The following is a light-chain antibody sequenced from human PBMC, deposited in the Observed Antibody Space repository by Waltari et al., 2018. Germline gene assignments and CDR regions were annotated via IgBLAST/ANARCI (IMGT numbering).Light chain of an antibody. CDR1: SSNIGNTY. CDR3: AAWDDSLSGPGV. V-gene: IGLV1-47*01. J-gene: IGLJ3*02. CDR2: RND. Sequence: QSVLTQPPSASGTPGQRVTMSCSGSSSNIGNTYVYWYQQLPGTAPKLLIYRNDQRPSGVPDRFSGSKSGTSASLAISGLRSEDEANYYCAAWDDSLSGPGVFGGGTKLTVL.